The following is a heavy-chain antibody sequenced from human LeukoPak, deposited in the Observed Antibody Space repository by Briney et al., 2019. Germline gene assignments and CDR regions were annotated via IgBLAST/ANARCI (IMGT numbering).Heavy chain of an antibody. CDR3: ARPNSSSSEYAFDI. D-gene: IGHD6-6*01. CDR1: GGSISSSSYY. Sequence: PSETLSLTCTVSGGSISSSSYYWGWIRQPPGKGLEWIGSIYYSGSTYYNPSLKSRVTISVDTSKNQFSLKLSSVTAADTAVYYCARPNSSSSEYAFDIWGQGTMVTVSS. V-gene: IGHV4-39*07. J-gene: IGHJ3*02. CDR2: IYYSGST.